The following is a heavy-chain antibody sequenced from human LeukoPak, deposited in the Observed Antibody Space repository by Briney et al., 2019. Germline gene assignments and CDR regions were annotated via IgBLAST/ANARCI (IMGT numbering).Heavy chain of an antibody. D-gene: IGHD3-10*01. CDR2: IYYSGST. Sequence: SETLSLTCTVSGGSISSYYWSWIRQPPGKGLEWIGYIYYSGSTNYNPSLKSRVTISVDTSKNQFSLKLSSVTAADTAVYYCARGAYYYGSGSYDYWGQGTLVTVSS. V-gene: IGHV4-59*01. CDR3: ARGAYYYGSGSYDY. J-gene: IGHJ4*02. CDR1: GGSISSYY.